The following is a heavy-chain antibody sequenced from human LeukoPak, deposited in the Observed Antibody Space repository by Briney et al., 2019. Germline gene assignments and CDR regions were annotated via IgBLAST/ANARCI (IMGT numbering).Heavy chain of an antibody. Sequence: APVKVSCKASGYTFTSYGISWVRQAPGQGLEWMGWISAYNGNTNYAQKLQGRVTMTTDTSTSTAYMELRSLRSDDTAVYYCARVRGYYYGSGSYLGQYQYMDVWGKGTTVTVSS. CDR3: ARVRGYYYGSGSYLGQYQYMDV. J-gene: IGHJ6*04. V-gene: IGHV1-18*01. CDR1: GYTFTSYG. CDR2: ISAYNGNT. D-gene: IGHD3-10*01.